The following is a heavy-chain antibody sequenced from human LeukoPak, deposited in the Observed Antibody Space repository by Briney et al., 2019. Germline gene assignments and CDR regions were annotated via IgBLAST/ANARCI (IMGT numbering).Heavy chain of an antibody. D-gene: IGHD1-20*01. CDR2: ISSRGSTI. CDR1: GFTFSDYY. CDR3: ARDITAIRGYYYMDV. V-gene: IGHV3-11*04. Sequence: GGSLRLSCAASGFTFSDYYMTWIRQAPGKGLEWVSYISSRGSTIDYADSVKGRFTISRDNAKKSLYLQMNSLRAEDTATYYCARDITAIRGYYYMDVWGKGTTVTVSS. J-gene: IGHJ6*03.